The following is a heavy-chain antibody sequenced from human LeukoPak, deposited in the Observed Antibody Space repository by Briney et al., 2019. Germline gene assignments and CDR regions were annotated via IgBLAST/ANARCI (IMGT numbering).Heavy chain of an antibody. CDR3: ARGRRPYGDYVAPDY. V-gene: IGHV1-8*01. J-gene: IGHJ4*02. CDR2: MNSKSGNR. Sequence: ASVKVSCKASGYTFTSYDINWVRQATGQGLEWMGLMNSKSGNRGYAQTFQGRVTMTRDTSISTAYMELSGLTSGDTAVYYCARGRRPYGDYVAPDYWGQGTLVTVSS. D-gene: IGHD4-17*01. CDR1: GYTFTSYD.